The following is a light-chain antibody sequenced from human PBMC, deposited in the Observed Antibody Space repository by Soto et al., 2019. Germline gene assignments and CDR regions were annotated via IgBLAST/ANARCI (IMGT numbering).Light chain of an antibody. Sequence: EIVLTQSPGTLSLSPGERATLSCRASQSVSSSSYLAWYQQKPGQAPRLLIYGASSRATGIPDRFSGSGSGTDFTLTINRLEPEDCAVYYCQQYGSSPFTFGGGTKVEIK. J-gene: IGKJ4*01. CDR3: QQYGSSPFT. CDR2: GAS. V-gene: IGKV3-20*01. CDR1: QSVSSSSY.